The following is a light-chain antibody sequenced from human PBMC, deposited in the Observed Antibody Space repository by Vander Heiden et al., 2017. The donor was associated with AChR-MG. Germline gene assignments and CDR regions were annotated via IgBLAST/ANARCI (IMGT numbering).Light chain of an antibody. CDR3: QQYSADSCS. CDR1: QRISPW. CDR2: KTS. V-gene: IGKV1-5*03. Sequence: DILMTQSPSTVSASVGDTVTITCRASQRISPWLAWYQQKPGKAPILLMSKTSNLENGAPSRFSGSGTGTEFTLTITSLQPDDFATYVCQQYSADSCSFGQGTKVEI. J-gene: IGKJ1*01.